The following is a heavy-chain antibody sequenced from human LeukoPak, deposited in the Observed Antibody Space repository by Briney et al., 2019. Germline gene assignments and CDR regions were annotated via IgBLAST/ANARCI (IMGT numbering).Heavy chain of an antibody. CDR2: ISYSGST. CDR1: GGSISSYY. V-gene: IGHV4-59*08. Sequence: SETLSLTCTVSGGSISSYYWSWIRQPPGKGLEWIGYISYSGSTNSNPSLKSRVTISLDTSKNQFSLKLSSVTAADTAVYYCAGHHPRNTVDFWGQGTLVTVSS. D-gene: IGHD2/OR15-2a*01. J-gene: IGHJ4*02. CDR3: AGHHPRNTVDF.